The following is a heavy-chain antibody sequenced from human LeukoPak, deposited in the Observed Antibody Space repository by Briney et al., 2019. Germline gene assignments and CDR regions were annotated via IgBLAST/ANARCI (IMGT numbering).Heavy chain of an antibody. CDR2: IFYNGST. V-gene: IGHV4-39*07. Sequence: SETLSLTCTVSGGSISSSSYHWGWIRQPPGKGLEWIGSIFYNGSTYYNPSLRSRVTISVDTSKNQFSLKLSSVTAADTAVYYCARLTYYYDNSGAPVYWGQGTLVTVSS. CDR1: GGSISSSSYH. D-gene: IGHD3-22*01. CDR3: ARLTYYYDNSGAPVY. J-gene: IGHJ4*02.